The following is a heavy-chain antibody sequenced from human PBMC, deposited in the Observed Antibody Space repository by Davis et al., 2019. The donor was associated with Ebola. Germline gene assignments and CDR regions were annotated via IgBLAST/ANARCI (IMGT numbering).Heavy chain of an antibody. V-gene: IGHV3-30-3*01. D-gene: IGHD2-15*01. Sequence: PGGSLRLSCAASGFTFSSYAMHWVRQAPGKGLEWVAVISYDGSNKYYADSVKGRFTISRDNSKNTLYLQMNSLRAEDTAVYYCAKVGCSGGSCYSGYYYMDVWGKGTTVTVSS. CDR1: GFTFSSYA. J-gene: IGHJ6*03. CDR3: AKVGCSGGSCYSGYYYMDV. CDR2: ISYDGSNK.